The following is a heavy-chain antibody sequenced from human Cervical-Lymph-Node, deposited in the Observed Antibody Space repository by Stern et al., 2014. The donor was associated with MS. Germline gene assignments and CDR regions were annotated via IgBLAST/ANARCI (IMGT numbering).Heavy chain of an antibody. CDR2: IIHTFNTA. Sequence: VQLVESGAEVKKPGSSVKVSCKASGGTLSSLAISWVRQAPGQGLEWMGGIIHTFNTAAYAQKFQGRVTITADKSTNTVYMEVSSLRPEDTAVYYCAKDPPLGVLREGGYKYFDVDVWGQGTPVTVSS. CDR3: AKDPPLGVLREGGYKYFDVDV. CDR1: GGTLSSLA. D-gene: IGHD3-3*01. J-gene: IGHJ6*02. V-gene: IGHV1-69*06.